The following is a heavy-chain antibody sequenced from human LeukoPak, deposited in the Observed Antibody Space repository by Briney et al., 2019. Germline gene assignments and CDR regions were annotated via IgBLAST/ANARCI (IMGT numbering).Heavy chain of an antibody. CDR3: ARQKRRPGPNPYYYMDV. CDR1: GYTFTNYH. CDR2: INPSGGRT. V-gene: IGHV1-46*01. Sequence: ASVKVSCKASGYTFTNYHMHWVRQAPGQGLEWMGIINPSGGRTSYAQKFQGRVTMTRDMSTSTVYMELSSLISEDTAVYYCARQKRRPGPNPYYYMDVWGKGTTVTISS. D-gene: IGHD3-10*01. J-gene: IGHJ6*03.